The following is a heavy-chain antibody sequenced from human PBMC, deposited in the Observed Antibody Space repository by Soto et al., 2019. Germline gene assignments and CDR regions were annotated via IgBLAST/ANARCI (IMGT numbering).Heavy chain of an antibody. Sequence: SETLSLTCTVSGGSVSSGSSYWSWIRQPPGKGLEWIGYIYYSGGTNYNPSLKNRVTISKDTSANHFSLNLSSVTAADTAIYYCARDQGYYDSSGYFDYWGHGTLVTVSS. J-gene: IGHJ4*01. CDR3: ARDQGYYDSSGYFDY. D-gene: IGHD3-22*01. CDR1: GGSVSSGSSY. CDR2: IYYSGGT. V-gene: IGHV4-61*03.